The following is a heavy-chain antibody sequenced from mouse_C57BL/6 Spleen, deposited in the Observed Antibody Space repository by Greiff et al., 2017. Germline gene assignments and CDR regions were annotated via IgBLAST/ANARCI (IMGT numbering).Heavy chain of an antibody. V-gene: IGHV1-63*01. D-gene: IGHD3-2*02. J-gene: IGHJ2*01. CDR3: ARPAQATGYYFDY. Sequence: QVQLQQSGAELVRPGTSVKMSCKASGYTFTNYWIGWAKQRPGHGLEWIGDIYPGGGYTNYNETFKGKATLTADKSSSTAYMQFSSLTSEDSAIYYCARPAQATGYYFDYWGQGTTLTVSS. CDR1: GYTFTNYW. CDR2: IYPGGGYT.